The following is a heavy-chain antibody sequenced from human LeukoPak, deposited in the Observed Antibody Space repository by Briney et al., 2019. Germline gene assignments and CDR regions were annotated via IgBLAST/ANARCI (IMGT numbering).Heavy chain of an antibody. V-gene: IGHV1-2*02. Sequence: ASVKVSCKASGYTFTDYYMHWVRQAPGQGLEWMGWINPNSGGTNYAQKFQGRVTMTRDTAISTAYMELSRLRSDDTAVYYCARDLDFWSGSAPSYYFDYWGQGTLVTVSS. CDR2: INPNSGGT. J-gene: IGHJ4*02. CDR1: GYTFTDYY. CDR3: ARDLDFWSGSAPSYYFDY. D-gene: IGHD3-3*01.